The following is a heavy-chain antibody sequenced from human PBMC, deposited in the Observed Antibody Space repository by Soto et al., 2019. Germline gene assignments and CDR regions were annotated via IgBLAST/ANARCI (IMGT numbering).Heavy chain of an antibody. Sequence: SETLSLTFSVSGDSISTINYYWGWIRQPPGKGVELIGHLFYSGGTYYNPSLKSRVSISVDTSKNEFSLKLTSITAADTAIYFCARRGGADYLFHXWGQGILLTVSX. J-gene: IGHJ4*02. V-gene: IGHV4-39*07. CDR2: LFYSGGT. CDR1: GDSISTINYY. D-gene: IGHD4-17*01. CDR3: ARRGGADYLFHX.